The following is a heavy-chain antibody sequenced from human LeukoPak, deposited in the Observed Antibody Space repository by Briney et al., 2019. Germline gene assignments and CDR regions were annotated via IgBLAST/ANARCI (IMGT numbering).Heavy chain of an antibody. J-gene: IGHJ5*02. CDR1: GYTFTSYD. V-gene: IGHV1-8*01. Sequence: ASVKVSCKASGYTFTSYDINWVRQATGQGLEWMGWMNPNSGNTGYAQKFQGRVTITRNTSISTAYMELSSLRSEDTAVYYCARGHRRVPAAYWFDPWGQGTLVTVSS. D-gene: IGHD2-2*01. CDR3: ARGHRRVPAAYWFDP. CDR2: MNPNSGNT.